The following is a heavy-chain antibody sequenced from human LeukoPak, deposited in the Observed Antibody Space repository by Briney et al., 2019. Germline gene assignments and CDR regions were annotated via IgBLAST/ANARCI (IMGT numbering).Heavy chain of an antibody. Sequence: GGSLRLSCAASGFTFSSYGMHWVRQAPGKGLVWVSRINSDGSSTAYADSVKGRFTISRDNARNTLYLQMNSLRAEDTAVYYCARVRVATLDFWGQGSLVTVSS. CDR2: INSDGSST. D-gene: IGHD5-12*01. CDR3: ARVRVATLDF. CDR1: GFTFSSYG. J-gene: IGHJ4*02. V-gene: IGHV3-74*01.